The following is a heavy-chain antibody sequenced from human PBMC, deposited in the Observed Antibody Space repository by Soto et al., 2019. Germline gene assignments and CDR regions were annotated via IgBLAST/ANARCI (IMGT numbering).Heavy chain of an antibody. D-gene: IGHD6-19*01. CDR3: AKVLLKSSGWYVYYFDY. J-gene: IGHJ4*02. CDR1: GFTFSSYA. Sequence: GSLRLSCAASGFTFSSYAMSWVRQAPGKGLEWVSAISGSGGSTYYADSVKGRFTISRDNSKNTLYLQMNSLRAEDTAVYYCAKVLLKSSGWYVYYFDYWGQGTLVTVSS. V-gene: IGHV3-23*01. CDR2: ISGSGGST.